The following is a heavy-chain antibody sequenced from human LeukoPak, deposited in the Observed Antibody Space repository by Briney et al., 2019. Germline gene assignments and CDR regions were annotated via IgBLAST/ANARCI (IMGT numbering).Heavy chain of an antibody. CDR2: INHSGST. Sequence: SETLSLTCAVYGGSFSGYYWGWIRQPPGKGLEWIGEINHSGSTNYNPSLKSRVTISVDTSKNQFSLKLSSVTAADTAVYYCARFHSSAQYWGQGTLVTVSS. CDR1: GGSFSGYY. J-gene: IGHJ4*02. CDR3: ARFHSSAQY. D-gene: IGHD3-22*01. V-gene: IGHV4-34*01.